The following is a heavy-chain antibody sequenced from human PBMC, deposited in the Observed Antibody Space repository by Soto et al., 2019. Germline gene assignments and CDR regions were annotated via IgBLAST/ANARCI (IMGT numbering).Heavy chain of an antibody. CDR2: INPSGGST. V-gene: IGHV1-46*01. CDR3: ARTGTRVDAFDI. CDR1: GYTFTIYY. Sequence: SVKASCEASGYTFTIYYMHWVRQAPGQGLEWMGIINPSGGSTSYAQKFQGRVTMTRDTSTSTVYMELSSLRSEDTAVYYCARTGTRVDAFDIWGQGTMVTVSS. D-gene: IGHD1-1*01. J-gene: IGHJ3*02.